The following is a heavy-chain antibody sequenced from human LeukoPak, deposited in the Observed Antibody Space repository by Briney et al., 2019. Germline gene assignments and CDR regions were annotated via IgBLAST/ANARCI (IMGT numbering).Heavy chain of an antibody. Sequence: GGSLRLSCATSGFTFSGSAMHWVRQASGKGLEWVGRIRNKVDNYATAYSASVKGRFTISRDDSENTAYLQMHSLKTEDTAVYYCTTDIQLWLGMGYYFDYWGQGTLVTVSS. CDR2: IRNKVDNYAT. CDR3: TTDIQLWLGMGYYFDY. V-gene: IGHV3-73*01. CDR1: GFTFSGSA. J-gene: IGHJ4*02. D-gene: IGHD5-18*01.